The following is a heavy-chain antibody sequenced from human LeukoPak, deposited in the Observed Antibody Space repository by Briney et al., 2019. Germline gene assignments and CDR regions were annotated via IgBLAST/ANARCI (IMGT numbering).Heavy chain of an antibody. CDR1: GWSFSDYY. D-gene: IGHD6-13*01. J-gene: IGHJ3*02. Sequence: SETLSLTCAVYGWSFSDYYWNWIRQPPGKGLEWIGEINHRGTTISNPSLESRVTISLDTSKNHFSLNLSSVTAPDTAVYYCARGDSSSWKEDAFDIWGQGTMVTVSS. V-gene: IGHV4-34*01. CDR3: ARGDSSSWKEDAFDI. CDR2: INHRGTT.